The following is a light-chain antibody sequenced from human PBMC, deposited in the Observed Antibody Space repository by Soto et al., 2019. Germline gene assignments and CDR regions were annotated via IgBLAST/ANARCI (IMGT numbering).Light chain of an antibody. CDR2: DVT. CDR3: SSYAGNSNYV. J-gene: IGLJ1*01. CDR1: SSDVGAYKF. Sequence: QSVRTQPPSASGSPGQSVTISCTGTSSDVGAYKFVSWYQQNPGKAPKLIIYDVTKRPTGVPDRFSGSKSGNTASLTVSGLQAEDEADYYCSSYAGNSNYVFGSGTKVTVL. V-gene: IGLV2-8*01.